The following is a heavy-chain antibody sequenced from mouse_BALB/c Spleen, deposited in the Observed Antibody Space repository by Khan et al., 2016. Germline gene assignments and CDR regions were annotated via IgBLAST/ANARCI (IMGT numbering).Heavy chain of an antibody. D-gene: IGHD2-4*01. CDR3: ARSPYDYDVGFAY. CDR2: IDPANGNT. CDR1: GFNIKDTY. Sequence: VRLQQSGAELVKPGASVKLSCTASGFNIKDTYMPWVKQRPEQGLEWIGRIDPANGNTKYDPKFQGKATITADTSSNTAYLQLSSLTSEDTAVYYRARSPYDYDVGFAYWGQGTLVTVSA. J-gene: IGHJ3*01. V-gene: IGHV14-3*02.